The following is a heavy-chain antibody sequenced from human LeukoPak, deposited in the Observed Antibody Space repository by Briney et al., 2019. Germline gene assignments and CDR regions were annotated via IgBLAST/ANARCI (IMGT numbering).Heavy chain of an antibody. D-gene: IGHD3-9*01. CDR2: IYYSGST. Sequence: SETLSLTCTVSGGSISSSSYYWGWIRQPPGKGLEWIGSIYYSGSTYYNPSLKSRVTISVDTSKNQFSLKLSSVTAADTAVYYCARQFLLRYLVSPWGQGTLVTVSS. CDR1: GGSISSSSYY. J-gene: IGHJ5*02. V-gene: IGHV4-39*01. CDR3: ARQFLLRYLVSP.